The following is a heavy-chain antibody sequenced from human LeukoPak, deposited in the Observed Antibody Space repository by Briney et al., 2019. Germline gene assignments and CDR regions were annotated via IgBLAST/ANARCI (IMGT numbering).Heavy chain of an antibody. CDR3: AKAEGSRNQPFKY. CDR1: GFTFSSYA. Sequence: TGGSLRLSCAASGFTFSSYAMSWVRRAPGKGLEWVSAISGSGGSTYYADSVKGRFTISRDNSKNTLYLQMNSLRAEDTAVYYCAKAEGSRNQPFKYWGQGTLVTVSS. CDR2: ISGSGGST. V-gene: IGHV3-23*01. J-gene: IGHJ4*02. D-gene: IGHD1-14*01.